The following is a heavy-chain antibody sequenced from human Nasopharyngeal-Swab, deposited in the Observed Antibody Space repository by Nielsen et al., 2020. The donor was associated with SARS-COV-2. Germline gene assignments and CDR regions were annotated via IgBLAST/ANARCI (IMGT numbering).Heavy chain of an antibody. Sequence: WIRQSPSRGLEWLGRTYYRSKWYTDYAISVKSRITLNRDTSKNQFSLQLDSVTPEVTAVYYCARGDYYYGMDVWGQGTAVTVSS. J-gene: IGHJ6*02. V-gene: IGHV6-1*01. CDR3: ARGDYYYGMDV. CDR2: TYYRSKWYT.